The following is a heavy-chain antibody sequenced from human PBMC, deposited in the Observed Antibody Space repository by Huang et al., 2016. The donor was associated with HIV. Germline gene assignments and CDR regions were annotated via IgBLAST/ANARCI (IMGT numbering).Heavy chain of an antibody. CDR3: ARGSAGVLWFGEM. D-gene: IGHD3-10*01. J-gene: IGHJ4*02. CDR2: ISYDGSNQ. CDR1: GFTFSSYA. Sequence: QERLVESGGGVVQPGRSLRRSCAASGFTFSSYAMPWVRQAPVKWRELVAFISYDGSNQHYGDSVKGRFTISKDNSKKMLYLQMNSLRMGDTAVYYCARGSAGVLWFGEMWGQGTLVTVSS. V-gene: IGHV3-30*04.